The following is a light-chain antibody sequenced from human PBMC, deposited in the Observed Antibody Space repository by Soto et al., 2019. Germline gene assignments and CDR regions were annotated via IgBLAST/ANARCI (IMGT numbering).Light chain of an antibody. CDR2: GAS. CDR3: QHYGSSPYT. CDR1: QSVSSSY. Sequence: EIVLTQSPGTLSLSPGERATLSCSASQSVSSSYLAWYQQKPGQAPRLRIYGASSRATGIPGSFSGSGSGTDVNLTISRLGTEDVAVYYCQHYGSSPYTFGQGTKLEIK. V-gene: IGKV3-20*01. J-gene: IGKJ2*01.